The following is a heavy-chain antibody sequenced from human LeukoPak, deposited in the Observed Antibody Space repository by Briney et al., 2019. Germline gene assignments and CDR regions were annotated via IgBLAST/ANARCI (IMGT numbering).Heavy chain of an antibody. CDR2: ISWNSGSI. V-gene: IGHV3-9*01. CDR3: AKDMGGYYDSFDY. Sequence: GGSLRLSCAASGFTFDDYAMHWVRQAPGKGLEWVSGISWNSGSIGYADSVKGRFTISRDNAKNSLYLQMNSLRAEDTALYYCAKDMGGYYDSFDYWSQGTLVTVSS. J-gene: IGHJ4*02. CDR1: GFTFDDYA. D-gene: IGHD3-22*01.